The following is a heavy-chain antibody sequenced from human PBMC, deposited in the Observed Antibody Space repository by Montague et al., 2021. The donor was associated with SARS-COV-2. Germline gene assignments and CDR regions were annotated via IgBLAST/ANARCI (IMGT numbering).Heavy chain of an antibody. CDR2: INWNGGST. V-gene: IGHV3-20*04. Sequence: SLRLSCAASGFTFDDCGMSWVRQAPGKGLEWVSGINWNGGSTGYADSVKGRFTISRDNAKNFLYLQMNSLRAEDTALYYCARDGTYYYDSSGYLGRGVGAFDIWGQGTMVTVSS. CDR1: GFTFDDCG. J-gene: IGHJ3*02. D-gene: IGHD3-22*01. CDR3: ARDGTYYYDSSGYLGRGVGAFDI.